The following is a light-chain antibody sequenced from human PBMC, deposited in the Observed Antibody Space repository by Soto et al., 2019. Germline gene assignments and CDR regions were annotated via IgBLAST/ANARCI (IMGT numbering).Light chain of an antibody. CDR2: WAS. J-gene: IGKJ3*01. V-gene: IGKV4-1*01. CDR3: QQYSNIPFT. Sequence: DIVMTQSPVSLAVSLGERATINCRSSQTILSSSNNRNSIAWYQQKPGQTPKLLIYWASTRESGVPDRFSGSGSGTDFTLTISSLQAEDVAVYYCQQYSNIPFTFGPGTKVDIK. CDR1: QTILSSSNNRNS.